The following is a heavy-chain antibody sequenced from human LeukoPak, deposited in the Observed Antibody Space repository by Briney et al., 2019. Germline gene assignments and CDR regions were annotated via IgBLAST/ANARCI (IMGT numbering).Heavy chain of an antibody. CDR2: ISPDGTIT. D-gene: IGHD5-18*01. Sequence: GGSLRLSCAASGFTFSSHWMHWVRQTLGKELVWVSTISPDGTITMYADSVKGRFTISRDNAKNTVYIQMNSLRAEDTSVYSCARSMSTTMVNWFDPWGQGTLVTVSS. CDR1: GFTFSSHW. CDR3: ARSMSTTMVNWFDP. V-gene: IGHV3-74*03. J-gene: IGHJ5*02.